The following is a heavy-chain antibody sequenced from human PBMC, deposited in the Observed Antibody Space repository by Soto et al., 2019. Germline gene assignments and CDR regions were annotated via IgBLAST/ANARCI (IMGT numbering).Heavy chain of an antibody. V-gene: IGHV4-31*03. CDR3: ARGHDILTGYYFPSGGMDV. CDR2: IYYSGST. D-gene: IGHD3-9*01. CDR1: GGSISSGGYY. Sequence: SETLSLTCTVSGGSISSGGYYWSWIRQHPGKGLEWSGYIYYSGSTYYNPALKSRVTISVNTSKNQFSLKLSSVTAADTAVYYCARGHDILTGYYFPSGGMDVWGQGTTVTVSS. J-gene: IGHJ6*02.